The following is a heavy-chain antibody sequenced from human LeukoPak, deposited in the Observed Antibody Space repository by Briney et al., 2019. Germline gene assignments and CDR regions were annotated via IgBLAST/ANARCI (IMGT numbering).Heavy chain of an antibody. D-gene: IGHD6-19*01. CDR2: INTDGSST. J-gene: IGHJ4*02. V-gene: IGHV3-74*01. Sequence: GGSLSLSCAASGFTFSSYWMHWVRQAPGKGLVWVSRINTDGSSTSYADSVKGRFTISRDNAKNTLYPQMNSLRAEDTAVYYCARDFHGSGCHDYWGQGTLVTVSS. CDR1: GFTFSSYW. CDR3: ARDFHGSGCHDY.